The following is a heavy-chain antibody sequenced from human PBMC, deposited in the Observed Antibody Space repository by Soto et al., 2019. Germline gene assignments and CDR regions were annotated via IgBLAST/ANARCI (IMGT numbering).Heavy chain of an antibody. CDR3: ARDRSIIGTTYYYFSMDV. Sequence: PSETLSLTCTVSGGSVSSYYWSWIRQPPGKGLEWIGYIYYSGSTSYDPSLKSRVTMSVDTPKNQFSLKLSSVTAADTAVYYCARDRSIIGTTYYYFSMDVWGKGTTVT. D-gene: IGHD1-7*01. CDR1: GGSVSSYY. CDR2: IYYSGST. J-gene: IGHJ6*03. V-gene: IGHV4-59*02.